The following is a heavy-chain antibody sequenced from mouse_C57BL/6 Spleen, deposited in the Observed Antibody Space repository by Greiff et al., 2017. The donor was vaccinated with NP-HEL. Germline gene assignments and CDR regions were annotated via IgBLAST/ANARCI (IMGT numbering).Heavy chain of an antibody. Sequence: VQLQQPGAELVKPGASVKLSCKASGYTFTSYWITWVKQRPGQGLEWIGDIYPGSGCTNYNEKFKGKATLTVDTSSSTAYMQLSSLTSEDSAVYYCARDGLRQSYFDYWGQGTTLTVSS. D-gene: IGHD2-4*01. CDR2: IYPGSGCT. CDR3: ARDGLRQSYFDY. J-gene: IGHJ2*01. CDR1: GYTFTSYW. V-gene: IGHV1-55*01.